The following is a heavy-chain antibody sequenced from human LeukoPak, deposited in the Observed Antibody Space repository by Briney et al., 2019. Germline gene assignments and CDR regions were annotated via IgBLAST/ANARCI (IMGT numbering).Heavy chain of an antibody. J-gene: IGHJ4*02. CDR3: RRVPAAGTGPDY. CDR1: GGSVSSGISY. Sequence: KPSETLSLTCSVSGGSVSSGISYWSWIRQPPGEGLEWIAYISDSGGSDYNPSLRGRVTISLDTSKNQFSLRLTSVTAADTAVYYCRRVPAAGTGPDYWGQGTLVTVSS. D-gene: IGHD6-13*01. V-gene: IGHV4-61*01. CDR2: ISDSGGS.